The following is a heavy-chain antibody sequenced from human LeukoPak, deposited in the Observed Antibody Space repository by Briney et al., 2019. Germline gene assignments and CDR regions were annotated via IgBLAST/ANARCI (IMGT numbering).Heavy chain of an antibody. D-gene: IGHD2-15*01. CDR2: ISGSGSNT. J-gene: IGHJ5*02. V-gene: IGHV3-23*01. CDR3: ARGADGVSSNSRGWFDP. CDR1: GFTFSNSA. Sequence: GGSLRLSCAASGFTFSNSAMSWVRQAPGKGLEWVSGISGSGSNTYYADSVKGRFTISRDNSKNTLYLQMSSLRAEDTAVYSCARGADGVSSNSRGWFDPWGQGTLVTVSS.